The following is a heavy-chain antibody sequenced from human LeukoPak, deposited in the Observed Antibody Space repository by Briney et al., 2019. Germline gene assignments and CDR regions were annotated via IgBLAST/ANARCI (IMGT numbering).Heavy chain of an antibody. V-gene: IGHV1-69*01. Sequence: SVKVPCKASGGTFSSYAISWVRQAPRQGLEWMGGIIPIFGTANYAQKFQGRVTITADESTSTAYMELSSLRSEDTAVYYCARTEFVGAGPFDYWGQGTLVTVSS. J-gene: IGHJ4*02. CDR3: ARTEFVGAGPFDY. CDR2: IIPIFGTA. D-gene: IGHD2-15*01. CDR1: GGTFSSYA.